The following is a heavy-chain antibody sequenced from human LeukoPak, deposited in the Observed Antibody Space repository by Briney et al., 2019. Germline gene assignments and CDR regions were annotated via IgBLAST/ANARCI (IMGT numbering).Heavy chain of an antibody. V-gene: IGHV4-34*01. CDR2: INHSGST. CDR1: GGSFSGYY. Sequence: PSETLSLTCAVYGGSFSGYYWSWIRQPPGKGLEWIGEINHSGSTNYNPSLKSRVTISVDTSKNQFSLKLSSVTAADTAVYYCARLAVVPAAIGWRDYYYYMDVWGKGTTVTVSS. J-gene: IGHJ6*03. D-gene: IGHD2-2*02. CDR3: ARLAVVPAAIGWRDYYYYMDV.